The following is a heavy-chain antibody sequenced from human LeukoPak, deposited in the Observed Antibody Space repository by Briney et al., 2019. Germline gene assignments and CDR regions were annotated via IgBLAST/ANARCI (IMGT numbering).Heavy chain of an antibody. J-gene: IGHJ6*02. CDR3: ARNRGHYDSSGYPYYYYYGMDV. CDR1: GFTFDSYW. CDR2: IKQDESEK. Sequence: GGSRRLSCAASGFTFDSYWMTWVRQAPGRGLEWVANIKQDESEKYYVDSMKGRFTISRDNAKNSLYLQMNSLRAEDTAVYYCARNRGHYDSSGYPYYYYYGMDVWGQGTTVTVSS. D-gene: IGHD3-22*01. V-gene: IGHV3-7*01.